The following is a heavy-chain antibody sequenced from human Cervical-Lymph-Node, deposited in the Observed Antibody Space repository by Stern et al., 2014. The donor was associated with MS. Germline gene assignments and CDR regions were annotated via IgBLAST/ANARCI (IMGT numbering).Heavy chain of an antibody. CDR1: GFTFSDHY. Sequence: EVQLVESGGGLVQPGGSLRLSCAASGFTFSDHYMDWVRQAPGKGLEWVGRTRNKANSYTTEYAASVKGRFTISRDDSKNSLYLQMNSLKTEDTAVYYCALGGLLYFDYLGQGTLVTVSS. V-gene: IGHV3-72*01. CDR3: ALGGLLYFDY. CDR2: TRNKANSYTT. D-gene: IGHD2-21*02. J-gene: IGHJ4*02.